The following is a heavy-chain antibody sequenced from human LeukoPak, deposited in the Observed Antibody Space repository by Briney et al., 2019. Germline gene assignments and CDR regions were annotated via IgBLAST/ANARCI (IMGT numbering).Heavy chain of an antibody. CDR3: ARDLTMVLGGHYYYYVDV. D-gene: IGHD3-10*01. CDR2: IYSGGST. V-gene: IGHV3-53*01. CDR1: GFTVSSNY. Sequence: GGSLRLSCAASGFTVSSNYMSWVRQAPGKGLEWVSVIYSGGSTYYADSVKGRFTISRDNSKNTLYLQMNSLRAEDTAVYYCARDLTMVLGGHYYYYVDVWGKGTTVTVSS. J-gene: IGHJ6*03.